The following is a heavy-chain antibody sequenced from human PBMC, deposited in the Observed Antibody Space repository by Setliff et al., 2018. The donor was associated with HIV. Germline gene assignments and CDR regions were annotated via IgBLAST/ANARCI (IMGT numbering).Heavy chain of an antibody. J-gene: IGHJ4*02. Sequence: SGESLKISCKDSGYSFTNYWIGWVRQMPGKGLEWMEIIYPGDSDTRYSPSFQGQVTISADKSISTAYLQWSSLKASDTAMYYCARLSVVTATRIYYFDYWGQGTLVTVSS. CDR2: IYPGDSDT. D-gene: IGHD2-21*02. CDR1: GYSFTNYW. CDR3: ARLSVVTATRIYYFDY. V-gene: IGHV5-51*01.